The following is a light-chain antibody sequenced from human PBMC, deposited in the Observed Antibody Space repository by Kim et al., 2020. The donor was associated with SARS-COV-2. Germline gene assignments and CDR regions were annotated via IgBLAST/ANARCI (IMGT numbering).Light chain of an antibody. CDR1: QAINDY. Sequence: SASIGDRITITGRASQAINDYLNWYQQKPGKPPKLLIYDVSKLETGVPSRFTGSGFGTDFTLTINSLQPDDLATYYCQHYYNLPRTFGGGTKVQI. V-gene: IGKV1-33*01. CDR3: QHYYNLPRT. J-gene: IGKJ4*01. CDR2: DVS.